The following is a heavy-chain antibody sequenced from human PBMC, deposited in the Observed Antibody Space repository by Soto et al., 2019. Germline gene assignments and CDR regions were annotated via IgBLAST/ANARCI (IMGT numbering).Heavy chain of an antibody. V-gene: IGHV1-8*01. CDR3: ARDKQQLFYYYYCYMDV. J-gene: IGHJ6*03. Sequence: ASVKVSCKASGYTFTSYDINWVRQATGQGLEWMGWMNPNSGNTGYAQKFQGRVTMTRNTSISTAYMELSSLRSEDTAVYYCARDKQQLFYYYYCYMDVWGKGTTVTVS. D-gene: IGHD6-13*01. CDR1: GYTFTSYD. CDR2: MNPNSGNT.